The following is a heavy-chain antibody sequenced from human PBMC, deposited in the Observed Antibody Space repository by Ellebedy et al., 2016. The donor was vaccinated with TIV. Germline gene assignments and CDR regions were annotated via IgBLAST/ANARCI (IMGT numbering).Heavy chain of an antibody. CDR1: GYTLTELS. CDR2: IIPIVEIT. V-gene: IGHV1-24*01. CDR3: ATGPPKWEVPLDLDS. Sequence: AASVKVSCKVSGYTLTELSMHWVRQAPGLGLEWMGRIIPIVEITIYAQRFQDRVTISEDNFTNTVYMEMSSLRSEDTAMYYCATGPPKWEVPLDLDSWGQGTLVIVSS. D-gene: IGHD1-26*01. J-gene: IGHJ4*02.